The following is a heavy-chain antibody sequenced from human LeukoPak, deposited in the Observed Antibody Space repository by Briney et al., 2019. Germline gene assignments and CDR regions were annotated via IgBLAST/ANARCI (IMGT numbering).Heavy chain of an antibody. CDR1: GYTFTGYY. J-gene: IGHJ4*02. Sequence: ASVKVSCKASGYTFTGYYMHWVRQAPGQGLEWVGWINPNSGGTNYAQKFQGRVTMTRDTSISTAYMELSRLRSDDTAVYYCAPYYYDSSGYYYFDYWGQGTLVTVSS. D-gene: IGHD3-22*01. CDR2: INPNSGGT. V-gene: IGHV1-2*02. CDR3: APYYYDSSGYYYFDY.